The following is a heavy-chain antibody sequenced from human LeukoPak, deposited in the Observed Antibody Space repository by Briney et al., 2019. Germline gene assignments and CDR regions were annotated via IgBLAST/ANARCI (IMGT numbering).Heavy chain of an antibody. J-gene: IGHJ6*03. CDR2: INHSGST. V-gene: IGHV4-34*01. D-gene: IGHD6-19*01. CDR1: GGSFSGYY. CDR3: ARVGAVAGTPRGYYYYYMDV. Sequence: PSETLSLTCAVYGGSFSGYYWSWIRQPPGKGLEWIGEINHSGSTNYNPSLKSRVTISVDTSKNQFSLKLSSVTAADTAVYYCARVGAVAGTPRGYYYYYMDVWGKGTTVTVSS.